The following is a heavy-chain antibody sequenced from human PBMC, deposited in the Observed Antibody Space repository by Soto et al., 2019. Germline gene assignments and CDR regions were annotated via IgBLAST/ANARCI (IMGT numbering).Heavy chain of an antibody. CDR3: ARLPSRHLVDY. CDR2: MFYGVST. D-gene: IGHD3-3*02. J-gene: IGHJ4*02. V-gene: IGHV4-39*01. Sequence: ETLSLTCTVSGSSINSSGYYWGWIRQPPGKGLEWIGSMFYGVSTYYNPSLKGRVTVSVDTSKNQFSLNLRSVTAADTAVYYCARLPSRHLVDYWGQGTLVTVSS. CDR1: GSSINSSGYY.